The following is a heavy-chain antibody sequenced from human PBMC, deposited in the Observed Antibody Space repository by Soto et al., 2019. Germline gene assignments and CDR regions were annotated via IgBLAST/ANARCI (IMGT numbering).Heavy chain of an antibody. J-gene: IGHJ5*02. V-gene: IGHV1-3*04. CDR3: ARGFTHNYGDDSINWFDP. CDR2: INTGNVNT. Sequence: QVHLVQSGAEVKKPGASVKVSCKASGYTFTTYAIHWVRQAPGQRLEWMGWINTGNVNTKYSQKLQGRVTITRDTSASTAYMELSSLRSEDTAVYYCARGFTHNYGDDSINWFDPWGQGTLVTVSS. CDR1: GYTFTTYA. D-gene: IGHD4-17*01.